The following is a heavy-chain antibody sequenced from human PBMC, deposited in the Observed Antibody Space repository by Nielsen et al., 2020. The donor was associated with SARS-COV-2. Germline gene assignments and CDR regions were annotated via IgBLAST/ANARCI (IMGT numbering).Heavy chain of an antibody. Sequence: GESLKISCAASGFTFDDYAMHWVRQAPGKGLEWVSLISGDGGSTYYADSVKGRFTISRDNGKNSLYLQMNSLRTEDTALYYCAKDRDVDTAMANWFDPWGQGTLVTVSS. CDR3: AKDRDVDTAMANWFDP. V-gene: IGHV3-43*02. CDR2: ISGDGGST. CDR1: GFTFDDYA. J-gene: IGHJ5*02. D-gene: IGHD5-18*01.